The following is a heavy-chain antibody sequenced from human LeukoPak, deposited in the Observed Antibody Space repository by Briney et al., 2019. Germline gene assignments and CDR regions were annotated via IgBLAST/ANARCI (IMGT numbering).Heavy chain of an antibody. CDR3: AATGSETDAFDI. Sequence: GASVKVSCKASGFTFRTSAMQWVRQAGGQRLECIGWIAVGSGNTKYAQKFQERVSITRDMSTSTAYMELSSLGSEDTAVYYCAATGSETDAFDIWGQGTMVTVSS. V-gene: IGHV1-58*02. CDR1: GFTFRTSA. D-gene: IGHD6-25*01. CDR2: IAVGSGNT. J-gene: IGHJ3*02.